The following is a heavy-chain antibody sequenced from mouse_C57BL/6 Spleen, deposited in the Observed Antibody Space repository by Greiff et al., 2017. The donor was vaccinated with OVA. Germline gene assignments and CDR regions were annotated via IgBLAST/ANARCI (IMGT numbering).Heavy chain of an antibody. V-gene: IGHV1-82*01. Sequence: VQLQQSGPELVKPGASVKISCKASGYAFSSSWMNWVKQRPGKGLEWIGRIYPGDGDTNYNGKFKGKATLTADNSSSTAYMQLSSLTSEDSAVYFCARPYYYGSSYDAMDYWGQGTSVTVSS. CDR1: GYAFSSSW. D-gene: IGHD1-1*01. CDR3: ARPYYYGSSYDAMDY. CDR2: IYPGDGDT. J-gene: IGHJ4*01.